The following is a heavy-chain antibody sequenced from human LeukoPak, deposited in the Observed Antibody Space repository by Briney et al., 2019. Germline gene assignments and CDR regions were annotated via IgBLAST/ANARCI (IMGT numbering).Heavy chain of an antibody. CDR2: INHSGST. CDR1: GGSFSGYY. J-gene: IGHJ3*02. V-gene: IGHV4-34*01. Sequence: SETLSLTCAVYGGSFSGYYWSWIRQPPGKGLEWIGEINHSGSTNYNPSLKSRVTISVDTSKNQFSLKLSSVTAADTAVYYCARLPHLAIWGQGTVVTVSS. CDR3: ARLPHLAI.